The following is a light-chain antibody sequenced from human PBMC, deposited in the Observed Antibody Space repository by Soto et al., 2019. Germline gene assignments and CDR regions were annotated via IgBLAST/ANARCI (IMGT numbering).Light chain of an antibody. CDR1: QSVSSSY. Sequence: EIVLTQSPGTLSLSPGERATLSCRASQSVSSSYLAWYQQKPGQAPRLLIYGASSRATGIPDRFSGSGSGTDFTLTISRLEPEDFAVYYCQQYSSSPSITFGQWTRLEIK. J-gene: IGKJ5*01. V-gene: IGKV3-20*01. CDR2: GAS. CDR3: QQYSSSPSIT.